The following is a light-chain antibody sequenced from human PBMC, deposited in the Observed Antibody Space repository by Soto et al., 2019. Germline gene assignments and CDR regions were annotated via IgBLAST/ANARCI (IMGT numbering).Light chain of an antibody. CDR1: QSVSSRS. CDR3: QQYNNWPLT. Sequence: EIVLTQSPGTLSLSPGERATLSCRASQSVSSRSLAWYQQKPGQAPRLLIYGASTRATGIPARFSGSGSGTELTITISSLQSEDFEVYYCQQYNNWPLTFGGGTKVDIK. J-gene: IGKJ4*01. CDR2: GAS. V-gene: IGKV3-15*01.